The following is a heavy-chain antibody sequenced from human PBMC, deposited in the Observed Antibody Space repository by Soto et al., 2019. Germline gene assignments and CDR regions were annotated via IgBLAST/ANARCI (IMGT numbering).Heavy chain of an antibody. CDR3: ARDFGRPGYCTNGVCYGMDV. CDR2: ISAYNGNT. CDR1: GYTFTSYG. D-gene: IGHD2-8*01. Sequence: ASVKVSCKASGYTFTSYGISWVRQAPGQGLEWMGWISAYNGNTNYAQKLQGRVTMTTDTSTSTAYMELRSLRSDDTAVYYCARDFGRPGYCTNGVCYGMDVWGQGTTVTVSS. V-gene: IGHV1-18*01. J-gene: IGHJ6*02.